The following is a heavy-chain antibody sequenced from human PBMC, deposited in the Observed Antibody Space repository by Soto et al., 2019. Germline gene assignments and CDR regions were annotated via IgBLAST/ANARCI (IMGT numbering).Heavy chain of an antibody. CDR3: AKGDSRWLQAYAFDY. J-gene: IGHJ4*02. Sequence: LRLSCAASGFTFSSYGMHWVRQAPGKGLEWVAVVSYDGSNKYYADSVKGRLTISRDNSRNTLYLQMNSLRAEDTAVYYCAKGDSRWLQAYAFDYWGQGTLVTVSS. CDR1: GFTFSSYG. D-gene: IGHD5-12*01. V-gene: IGHV3-30*18. CDR2: VSYDGSNK.